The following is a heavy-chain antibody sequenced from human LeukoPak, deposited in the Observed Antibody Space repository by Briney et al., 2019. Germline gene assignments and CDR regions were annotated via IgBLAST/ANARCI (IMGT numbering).Heavy chain of an antibody. CDR2: IYYSGST. V-gene: IGHV4-59*01. CDR1: GGSITSYY. D-gene: IGHD1-26*01. CDR3: ARGRVGGSY. J-gene: IGHJ4*02. Sequence: SETLSLTCTVSGGSITSYYWSWIRQPPGQGLEWIGSIYYSGSTTYNPSLKSRLTISVDTSRNQFSLRLGSVTAADTAVYYCARGRVGGSYWGQGTLVTVSS.